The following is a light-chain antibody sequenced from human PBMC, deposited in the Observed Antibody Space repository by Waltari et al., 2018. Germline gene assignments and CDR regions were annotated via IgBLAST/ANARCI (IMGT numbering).Light chain of an antibody. Sequence: DIQMTQSPSTLSASVGDKVTITCRASQSIWSSLAWYQQKPGKAPKLLIYKASSLESGVPSRFSGSGSATVFTLTISSLQPADFATYYCQQYKTYPETFGQGTKVDIK. CDR3: QQYKTYPET. CDR1: QSIWSS. V-gene: IGKV1-5*03. CDR2: KAS. J-gene: IGKJ1*01.